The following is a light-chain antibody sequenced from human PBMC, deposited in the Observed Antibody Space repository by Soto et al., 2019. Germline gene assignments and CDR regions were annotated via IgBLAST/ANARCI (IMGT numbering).Light chain of an antibody. CDR2: GAS. CDR3: QQYNNWPATWT. CDR1: QSVSSN. J-gene: IGKJ1*01. Sequence: EIVMTQSPATLSVSPGKRATLSCRASQSVSSNLAWYQQKPGQAPRLLIYGASTRATGIPARFSGSGSGTEFTLTISSLQSEDFAVYYCQQYNNWPATWTFGQGTKVEIK. V-gene: IGKV3-15*01.